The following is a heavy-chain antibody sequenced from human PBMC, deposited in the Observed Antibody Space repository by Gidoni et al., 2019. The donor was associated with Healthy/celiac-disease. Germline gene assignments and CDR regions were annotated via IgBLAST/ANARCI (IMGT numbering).Heavy chain of an antibody. J-gene: IGHJ4*02. V-gene: IGHV3-21*01. CDR2: ISSSSSYI. D-gene: IGHD6-6*01. CDR1: GFTFSSYI. CDR3: ARARAARLEPLDY. Sequence: EVQLVESGGGLVKPGGSLRLSCAASGFTFSSYIMNWVRQAPGKGLEGVSAISSSSSYIYYADSVKCRFTISRDNAKNSLYLQMNSLRAEDTAVYYCARARAARLEPLDYWGQGTLVTVSS.